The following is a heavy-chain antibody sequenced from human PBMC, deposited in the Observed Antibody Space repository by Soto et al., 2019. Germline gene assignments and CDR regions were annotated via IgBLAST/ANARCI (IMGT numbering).Heavy chain of an antibody. J-gene: IGHJ4*02. CDR3: EKDLGDNKSGWLFDH. D-gene: IGHD6-19*01. V-gene: IGHV3-30*18. CDR1: GFTFTTYG. CDR2: ISFDGSNK. Sequence: GGSLRLSCAVSGFTFTTYGMHWVRQAPGKGLEWLGVISFDGSNKYYEDNLKGRIIISRDNSNNTLFLEMNDLRVEDTAVYYCEKDLGDNKSGWLFDHWGQGTLVTVYS.